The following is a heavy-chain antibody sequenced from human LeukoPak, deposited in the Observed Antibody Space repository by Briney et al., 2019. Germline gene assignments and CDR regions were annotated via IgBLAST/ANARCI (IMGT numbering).Heavy chain of an antibody. Sequence: ASVKVSCKASGYTFTSYGISWVRQAPGQGLEWMGWISAYNGNTNYAQKLQGRVTMTTDTSTSTAYMELRSLRSDDTAVYYCASLRSSSWYYYFDYWGQGTLVTVSS. CDR3: ASLRSSSWYYYFDY. D-gene: IGHD6-13*01. V-gene: IGHV1-18*01. CDR1: GYTFTSYG. CDR2: ISAYNGNT. J-gene: IGHJ4*02.